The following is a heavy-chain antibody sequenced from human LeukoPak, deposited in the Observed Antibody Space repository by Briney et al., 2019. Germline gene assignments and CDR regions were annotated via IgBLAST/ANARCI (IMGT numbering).Heavy chain of an antibody. J-gene: IGHJ4*02. CDR2: MNPNSGNT. D-gene: IGHD6-13*01. Sequence: GASVKVSCKAYGYTFTNYDINWVRQATGQGLEWMGWMNPNSGNTGYAQKFQGRVTMTRNTSISTAYMELSSLRSEDTAVYYCARGRRIISSSWPVRDWGQGTLVTVSS. CDR3: ARGRRIISSSWPVRD. CDR1: GYTFTNYD. V-gene: IGHV1-8*02.